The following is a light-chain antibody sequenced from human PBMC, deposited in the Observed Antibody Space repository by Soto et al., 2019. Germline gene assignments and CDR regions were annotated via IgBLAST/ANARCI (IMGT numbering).Light chain of an antibody. CDR1: SSDVGGYKY. CDR2: EVN. Sequence: QSALTQPPSASGSPGQSVTISCTGTSSDVGGYKYVSCYQQHPGKAPKLMIFEVNKRPSGVSDRFSGSNSGNTASLTVSGPQAEDEADYSGSSYAGINNLWVFGTGSKHNAL. J-gene: IGLJ1*01. V-gene: IGLV2-8*01. CDR3: SSYAGINNLWV.